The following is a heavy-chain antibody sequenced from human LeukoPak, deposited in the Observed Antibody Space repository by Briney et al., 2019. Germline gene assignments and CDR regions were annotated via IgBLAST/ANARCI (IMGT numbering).Heavy chain of an antibody. V-gene: IGHV4-39*01. J-gene: IGHJ4*02. D-gene: IGHD3-3*01. Sequence: SETLSLTCTVSGGSISSSSYYWGWIRQPPGKGLEWIGSIYYSGSTYYNPSLKSRVTISVDTSKNQFSLKLSSVTAADTAVYYCARGPYSSWSGYYKAEYFDYWGQGTLVTVSS. CDR1: GGSISSSSYY. CDR2: IYYSGST. CDR3: ARGPYSSWSGYYKAEYFDY.